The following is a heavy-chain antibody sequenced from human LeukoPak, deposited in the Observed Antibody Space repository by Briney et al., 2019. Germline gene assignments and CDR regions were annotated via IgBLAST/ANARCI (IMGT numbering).Heavy chain of an antibody. CDR3: ARGGSGDIFDI. J-gene: IGHJ3*02. V-gene: IGHV3-30*14. D-gene: IGHD2-21*01. CDR2: ISYDGSNK. CDR1: GFTFDDSV. Sequence: GGSLRLSCAASGFTFDDSVMSWVRQAPGKGLEWVAVISYDGSNKYYADSVKGRFTISRDNLKNTLYLQMNSLRAEDTAVYYCARGGSGDIFDIWGQGTMVTVS.